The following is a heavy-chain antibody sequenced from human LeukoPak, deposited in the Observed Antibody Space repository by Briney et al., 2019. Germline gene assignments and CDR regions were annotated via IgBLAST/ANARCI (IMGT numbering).Heavy chain of an antibody. CDR3: AKDVGKWESLHFFDY. CDR2: ISVSGGTT. V-gene: IGHV3-23*01. Sequence: GGSLRLSCAASGFTFSSFAMSWVRQAPGKGLEWVSAISVSGGTTYSADSVKGRFTISRDDSRNTLYLQMNSLRGDDTAVYYCAKDVGKWESLHFFDYWGQGTLVTVSS. J-gene: IGHJ4*02. CDR1: GFTFSSFA. D-gene: IGHD1-26*01.